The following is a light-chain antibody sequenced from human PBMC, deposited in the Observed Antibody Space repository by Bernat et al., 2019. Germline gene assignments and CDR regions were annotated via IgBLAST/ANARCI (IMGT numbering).Light chain of an antibody. CDR1: SSDVGGYNY. J-gene: IGLJ3*02. Sequence: QSALTQPPSASGSPGQSVTISCTGTSSDVGGYNYVSWYQQHPGKAPKLMIYEVSKRPSGVPDRFSGSKSGNTASLTVSGLQAEDEADYYCSSYAGSNWAWVFGGGTKLTVL. V-gene: IGLV2-8*01. CDR3: SSYAGSNWAWV. CDR2: EVS.